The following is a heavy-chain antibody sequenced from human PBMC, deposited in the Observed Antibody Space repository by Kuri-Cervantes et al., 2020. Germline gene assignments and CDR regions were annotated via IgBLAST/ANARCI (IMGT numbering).Heavy chain of an antibody. V-gene: IGHV3-9*01. CDR3: ARAGYSSSWYEY. D-gene: IGHD6-13*01. CDR1: GFTFDDYA. CDR2: ISWNSGSI. Sequence: SLKISCAASGFTFDDYAMHWVRQAPGKGLEWVSGISWNSGSIGYADSVKGRFTISRDNAKNSLYLQMNSLRAEDTALYYCARAGYSSSWYEYWGQGTLVTVSS. J-gene: IGHJ4*02.